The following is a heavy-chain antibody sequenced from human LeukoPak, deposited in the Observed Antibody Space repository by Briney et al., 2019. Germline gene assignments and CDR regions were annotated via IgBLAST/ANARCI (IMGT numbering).Heavy chain of an antibody. D-gene: IGHD5-24*01. J-gene: IGHJ3*02. CDR1: GGSISSCY. V-gene: IGHV4-4*07. CDR3: ARGRWLPNAFDI. Sequence: SETLSLTCTVSGGSISSCYWSWIRQPAGKGLEWIGRIYTSGSTNYNPSLKSRVTMSVDTSKNQFSLKLSSVTAADTAVYFCARGRWLPNAFDIWGQGTMVTVFS. CDR2: IYTSGST.